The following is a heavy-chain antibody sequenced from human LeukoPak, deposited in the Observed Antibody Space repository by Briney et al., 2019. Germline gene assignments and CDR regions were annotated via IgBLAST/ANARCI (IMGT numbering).Heavy chain of an antibody. CDR2: IYHSGST. V-gene: IGHV4-30-2*01. D-gene: IGHD2-15*01. CDR1: GGSISSGGYY. Sequence: PSQTLSLTCTVSGGSISSGGYYWSWIRQPPGKGLEWIGYIYHSGSTYYNPSLKSRVTISVDRSKNQFSLKLSSVTAADTAVYYCARDSCSGGSCYPFDYWGQGTLVTVSS. CDR3: ARDSCSGGSCYPFDY. J-gene: IGHJ4*02.